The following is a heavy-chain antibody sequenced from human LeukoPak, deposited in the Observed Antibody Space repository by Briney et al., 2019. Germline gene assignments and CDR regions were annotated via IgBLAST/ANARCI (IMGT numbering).Heavy chain of an antibody. V-gene: IGHV3-11*06. CDR3: ARVSRGKWELLGAHDY. D-gene: IGHD1-26*01. CDR1: GFTFSDYY. J-gene: IGHJ4*02. CDR2: ISRSSSYI. Sequence: GGSLRLSCAASGFTFSDYYMNWIRQAPGKGLEWVSSISRSSSYIYYADSVKGRFTISRDNAKNSLDLQMNSLRAEDTAVYFCARVSRGKWELLGAHDYWGQGTLVTVSS.